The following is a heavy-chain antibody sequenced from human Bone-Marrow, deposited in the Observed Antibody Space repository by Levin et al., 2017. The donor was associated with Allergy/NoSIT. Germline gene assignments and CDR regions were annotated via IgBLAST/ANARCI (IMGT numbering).Heavy chain of an antibody. V-gene: IGHV4-59*01. D-gene: IGHD3-22*01. CDR3: ARDLGGYYSHYYNDMDV. CDR2: IYYSGGT. CDR1: GGSINSDY. Sequence: SETLSLTCTVSGGSINSDYWSWIRQPPGKGLEWIGYIYYSGGTNYNPSLKSRVTISVDTSKNKFSLVLTSVTAADTAVDYCARDLGGYYSHYYNDMDVWSQGTTVAVSS. J-gene: IGHJ6*02.